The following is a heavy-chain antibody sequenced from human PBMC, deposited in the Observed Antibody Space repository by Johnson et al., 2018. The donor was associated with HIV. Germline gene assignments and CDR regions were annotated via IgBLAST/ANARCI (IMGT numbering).Heavy chain of an antibody. CDR2: IKQDGSEK. J-gene: IGHJ3*02. CDR1: GFTFSSYG. D-gene: IGHD5-18*01. CDR3: ASRSYGYVRHAFDI. Sequence: MQLVESGGGVVQPGGSLRLSCAASGFTFSSYGMHWVRQAPGKGLEWVANIKQDGSEKYYVDSVKGRFTISRDNAKNSLYLQMNSLRAEDTAVYYCASRSYGYVRHAFDIWGQGTMVTVSS. V-gene: IGHV3-7*01.